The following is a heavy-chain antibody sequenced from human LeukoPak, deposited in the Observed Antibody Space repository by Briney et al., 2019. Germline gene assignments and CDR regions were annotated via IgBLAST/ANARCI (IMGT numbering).Heavy chain of an antibody. J-gene: IGHJ3*02. D-gene: IGHD3-22*01. CDR2: IKQDGSER. V-gene: IGHV3-7*04. Sequence: GGSLRLSCTGSEFAFSSYWMNWVRQAPGKGLEWVAKIKQDGSERYCVDSVKGRFTISRDNAKNSLYLQMNSLRAEDTAVYYCARDYFDSGDYYDAFDIWGQGTMVTVSS. CDR3: ARDYFDSGDYYDAFDI. CDR1: EFAFSSYW.